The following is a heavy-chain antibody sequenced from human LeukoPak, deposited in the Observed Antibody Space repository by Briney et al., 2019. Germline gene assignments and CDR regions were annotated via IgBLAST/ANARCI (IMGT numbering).Heavy chain of an antibody. J-gene: IGHJ4*02. V-gene: IGHV3-23*01. D-gene: IGHD3-10*01. CDR1: GFTFSSYA. Sequence: GGSLRLSCAAPGFTFSSYAMSWVRQAPGKGLEWVSAISGSGGSTYYADSVKGRFTISRDNSKNTLYLQMNSLRAEDTAVYYCARSGWFGELYDYFDYWGQGTLVTVSS. CDR2: ISGSGGST. CDR3: ARSGWFGELYDYFDY.